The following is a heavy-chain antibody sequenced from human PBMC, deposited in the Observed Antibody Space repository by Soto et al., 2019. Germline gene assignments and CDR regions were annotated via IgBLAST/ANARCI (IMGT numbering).Heavy chain of an antibody. J-gene: IGHJ5*02. CDR3: ARYGRADCGKNHWYGP. D-gene: IGHD2-21*02. CDR2: VHRRGSL. V-gene: IGHV4-34*01. CDR1: GGAFSGFD. Sequence: SETLSLTCAVSGGAFSGFDWSWIRQSPGKGLEWIGEVHRRGSLNYNPSLKSRVTISHDMSKRQLSLRLTSVTAADTGVYFCARYGRADCGKNHWYGPCGPGARVTVSS.